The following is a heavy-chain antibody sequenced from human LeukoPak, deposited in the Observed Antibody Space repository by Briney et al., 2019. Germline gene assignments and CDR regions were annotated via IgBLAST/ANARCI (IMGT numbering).Heavy chain of an antibody. Sequence: ASVKVSCKVSGYTLTELSMHWVRQAPGKGLEWMGGFDPEDGETIYAQRLQGRVTMTEDTSTDTAYMELSSLRSEDTAVYYCATDNYYDSSAYDYWGQGTLVTVSS. CDR3: ATDNYYDSSAYDY. D-gene: IGHD3-22*01. CDR2: FDPEDGET. CDR1: GYTLTELS. J-gene: IGHJ4*02. V-gene: IGHV1-24*01.